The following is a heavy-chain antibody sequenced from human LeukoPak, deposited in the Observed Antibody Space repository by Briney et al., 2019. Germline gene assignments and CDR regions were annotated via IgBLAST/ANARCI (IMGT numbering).Heavy chain of an antibody. D-gene: IGHD3-10*01. CDR1: GDSVSSNSAA. V-gene: IGHV6-1*01. CDR3: ARVGGYYGSGSPMGGAFDI. CDR2: TYYRSKWYN. Sequence: SQTLSLTCAISGDSVSSNSAAWNWIRQSPSRGLEWLGRTYYRSKWYNDYAVSVKSRITINPDTSKNQFSLQLNSVTPEDTAVYYCARVGGYYGSGSPMGGAFDIWGQGTMVTVSS. J-gene: IGHJ3*02.